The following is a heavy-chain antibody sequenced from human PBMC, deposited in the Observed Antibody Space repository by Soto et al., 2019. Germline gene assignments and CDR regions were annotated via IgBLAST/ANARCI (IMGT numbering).Heavy chain of an antibody. CDR2: ISPYSGHT. D-gene: IGHD1-26*01. CDR3: ATIGRLGSTGASTYGMDV. CDR1: GYSFTSYG. V-gene: IGHV1-18*04. J-gene: IGHJ6*02. Sequence: QGQLVQSGGEVTKPGASVKVSCNASGYSFTSYGISWVRQAPGQGLEWMGWISPYSGHTKDAQKVQGRVTLTTETSTGTAYMELRSLASDDTAVYYCATIGRLGSTGASTYGMDVWGQGTTVTVSS.